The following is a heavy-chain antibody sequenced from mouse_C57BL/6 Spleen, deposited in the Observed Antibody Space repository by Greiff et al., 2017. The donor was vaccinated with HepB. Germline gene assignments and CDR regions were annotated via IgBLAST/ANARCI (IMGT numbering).Heavy chain of an antibody. J-gene: IGHJ1*03. CDR3: VRCQGLYYGSSYGYFDV. CDR2: IRSKSNNYAT. D-gene: IGHD1-1*01. CDR1: GFSFNTYA. Sequence: EVQLVESGGGLVQPKGSLKLSCAASGFSFNTYAMNWVRQAPGKGLEWVARIRSKSNNYATYYADSVKDRFTISRDDSESMLYLQMNNLKTEDTAMYYCVRCQGLYYGSSYGYFDVWGTGTTVTVSS. V-gene: IGHV10-1*01.